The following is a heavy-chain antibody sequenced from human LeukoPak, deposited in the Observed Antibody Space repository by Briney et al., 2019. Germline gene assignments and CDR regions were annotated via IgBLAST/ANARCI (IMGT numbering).Heavy chain of an antibody. CDR2: IYYSGTT. J-gene: IGHJ4*02. D-gene: IGHD3-10*01. Sequence: SETLSLTCTVSGGSMSSYYWSWIRQPPEKGLEWIGYIYYSGTTNYNPSLKSRVTISVDTSKNQFSLKLTSVTAADTAVYYCARHTRGNPFDYWGQGTLVTVSS. CDR3: ARHTRGNPFDY. V-gene: IGHV4-59*08. CDR1: GGSMSSYY.